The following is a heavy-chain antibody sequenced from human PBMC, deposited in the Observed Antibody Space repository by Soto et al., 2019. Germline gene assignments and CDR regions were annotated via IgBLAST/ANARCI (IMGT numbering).Heavy chain of an antibody. CDR2: IYYSGST. V-gene: IGHV4-31*03. D-gene: IGHD3-22*01. CDR3: ARAGYYHTAYGY. CDR1: GGSISSGGYY. J-gene: IGHJ4*02. Sequence: QVQLQESGPGLVKPSQTLSLTCTVSGGSISSGGYYWSWIRQHPGKGLEWIGYIYYSGSTYYNPSLKSRVTIPVDTSKNPFSLQLSSVPAAATAVYHSARAGYYHTAYGYWGQGTLVTVSP.